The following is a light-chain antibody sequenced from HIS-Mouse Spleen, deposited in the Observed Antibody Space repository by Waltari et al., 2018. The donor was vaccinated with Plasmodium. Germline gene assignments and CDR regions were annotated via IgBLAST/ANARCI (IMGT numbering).Light chain of an antibody. CDR3: YSTDSSGNHRV. CDR2: EAS. Sequence: SYELTQPPSVSVSPGQTARITCSGDALPKKYAYWYQQKSGQAPVLVIYEASKRPSGIRGGFAGSSSGTMATLTISGAQVEDEADYYCYSTDSSGNHRVFGGGTKLTVL. V-gene: IGLV3-10*01. CDR1: ALPKKY. J-gene: IGLJ3*02.